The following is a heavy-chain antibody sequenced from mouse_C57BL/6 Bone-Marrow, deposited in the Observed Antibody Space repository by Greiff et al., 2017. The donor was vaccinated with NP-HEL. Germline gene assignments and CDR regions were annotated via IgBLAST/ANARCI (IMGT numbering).Heavy chain of an antibody. D-gene: IGHD1-1*01. CDR3: ARETVVASPDC. J-gene: IGHJ2*01. CDR2: IYPGDGDT. V-gene: IGHV1-82*01. CDR1: GYAFSSSW. Sequence: VQLQESGPELVKPGASVKISCKASGYAFSSSWMNWVKQRPGKGLEWIGRIYPGDGDTNYNGKFKGKATLTADKSSSTAYMQLSSLTSEDSAVYFCARETVVASPDCWGQGTTLTVSS.